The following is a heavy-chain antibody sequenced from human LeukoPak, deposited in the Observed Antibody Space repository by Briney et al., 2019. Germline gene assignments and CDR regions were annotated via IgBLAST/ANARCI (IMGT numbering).Heavy chain of an antibody. V-gene: IGHV3-30-3*01. J-gene: IGHJ4*02. CDR3: AREPTPERRNSYDFDY. CDR1: GFTFSSYA. Sequence: QPGGSLRLSCAASGFTFSSYAMHWVRQAPGKGLEWVAVISYDGSNKYYADSVKGRFTISRDNSKNTLFLQMNSLRTEDTGVYYCAREPTPERRNSYDFDYWGQGTLVTVSS. D-gene: IGHD5-18*01. CDR2: ISYDGSNK.